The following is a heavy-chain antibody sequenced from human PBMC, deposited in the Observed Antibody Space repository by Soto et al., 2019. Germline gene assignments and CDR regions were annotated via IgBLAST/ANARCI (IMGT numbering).Heavy chain of an antibody. V-gene: IGHV1-2*02. CDR1: GYPVTAYY. CDR2: INPATGAA. D-gene: IGHD3-3*01. J-gene: IGHJ3*02. Sequence: QLHLVQSGAVVKKPGASVTVSCSASGYPVTAYYMHWGRQAPGRGLEWMGGINPATGAAKYTQTFQGRVTMTRDTSTSTVFMELRGLTSEDTAVFSCARGGGVGVAGSAAFDMWGQGTLVTVSS. CDR3: ARGGGVGVAGSAAFDM.